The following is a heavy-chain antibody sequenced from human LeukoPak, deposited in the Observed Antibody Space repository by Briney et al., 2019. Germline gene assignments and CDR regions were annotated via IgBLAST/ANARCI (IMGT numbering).Heavy chain of an antibody. Sequence: SSETLSLTCTVSGGSISSYYWSWIRQPPGKGLEWIGYIYYSGSTNYNPSLKSRVTISVDTSKSQFSLKLSSVTAADTAVYYCARYRYCSSTSCYPYYYYYMDVWGKGTTVTVSS. CDR3: ARYRYCSSTSCYPYYYYYMDV. D-gene: IGHD2-2*01. V-gene: IGHV4-59*01. CDR2: IYYSGST. J-gene: IGHJ6*03. CDR1: GGSISSYY.